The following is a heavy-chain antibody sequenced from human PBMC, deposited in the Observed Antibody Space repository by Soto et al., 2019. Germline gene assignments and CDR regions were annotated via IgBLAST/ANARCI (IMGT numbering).Heavy chain of an antibody. V-gene: IGHV4-59*08. J-gene: IGHJ6*03. CDR3: ARRNNNNQSKYRNSYYYMDV. CDR1: GGSISSYY. Sequence: PSETLSLTCTVSGGSISSYYWSWIRQPPGKGLEWIGYIYYSGSTNYNPSHKSRVTISVDTSKNQFSLKLSSVTAADTAVYYCARRNNNNQSKYRNSYYYMDVWGKGTTVTVSS. D-gene: IGHD3-16*02. CDR2: IYYSGST.